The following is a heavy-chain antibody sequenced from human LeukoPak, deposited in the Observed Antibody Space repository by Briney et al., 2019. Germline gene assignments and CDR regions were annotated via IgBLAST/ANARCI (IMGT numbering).Heavy chain of an antibody. J-gene: IGHJ3*02. CDR2: IYYSGST. D-gene: IGHD2-15*01. V-gene: IGHV4-39*07. CDR3: ARDCSGGSCYGPTPQKDDAFDI. Sequence: SETLSLTCTVSGGSISSSSYYWGWIRQPPGKGLEWIGSIYYSGSTYYNPSLKSRVTISVDTSKNQFSLKLSSVTAADTAVYYCARDCSGGSCYGPTPQKDDAFDIWGQGTMVTVSS. CDR1: GGSISSSSYY.